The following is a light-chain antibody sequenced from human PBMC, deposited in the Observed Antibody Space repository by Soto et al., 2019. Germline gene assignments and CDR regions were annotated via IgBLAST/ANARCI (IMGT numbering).Light chain of an antibody. V-gene: IGLV1-44*01. CDR2: SNK. CDR3: AAWDDSLNGVV. J-gene: IGLJ2*01. Sequence: QSVLTQPPSASGTPGQRVTISCSGSSSNIGSNTVNWYQQLPRTAPELLIYSNKQQPSGVLVRYPGSRSGTSASPAISGFQFEDEADSYCAAWDDSLNGVVFGGGTQLTVL. CDR1: SSNIGSNT.